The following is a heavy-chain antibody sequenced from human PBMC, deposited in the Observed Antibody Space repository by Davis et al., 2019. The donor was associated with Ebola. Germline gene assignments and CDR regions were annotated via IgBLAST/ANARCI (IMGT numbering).Heavy chain of an antibody. J-gene: IGHJ4*02. Sequence: SETLSLTCAVYGGSFRGFYCSWFRQPPGKGLEWIGEINHSGATNYNPSLKSRVTVSLETSKRQFSLKVNSVTAADTAMYYCASSIFGVVVNPYYFDYWSQGTLVTVSS. CDR2: INHSGAT. CDR3: ASSIFGVVVNPYYFDY. V-gene: IGHV4-34*01. CDR1: GGSFRGFY. D-gene: IGHD3-3*01.